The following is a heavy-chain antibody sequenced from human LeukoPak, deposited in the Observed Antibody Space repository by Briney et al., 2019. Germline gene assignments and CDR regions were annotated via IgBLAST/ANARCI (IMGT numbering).Heavy chain of an antibody. CDR3: ARDGRFYFDY. Sequence: GGSLRLSCAASGFTFNTYTMNWVRQAPGKGLEWVAVIWYDGSNKYYADSVKGRFTISRDNSKNTLYLQMNSLRAEDTAVYYCARDGRFYFDYWGQGTLVTVSS. V-gene: IGHV3-33*08. CDR2: IWYDGSNK. CDR1: GFTFNTYT. J-gene: IGHJ4*02.